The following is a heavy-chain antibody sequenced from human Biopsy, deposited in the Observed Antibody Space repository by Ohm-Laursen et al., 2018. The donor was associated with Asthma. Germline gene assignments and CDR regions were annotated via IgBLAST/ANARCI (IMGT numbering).Heavy chain of an antibody. Sequence: GTLSLTCSMYGLSSSGYYWTWIRQPPGKGLEWIGESDHRGNTNINPTLKSRVTISKDKSANEFSLKMRSVTAADTAIYYCARGPECSGLDIWGQGTTVTVSS. CDR2: SDHRGNT. D-gene: IGHD3-3*01. J-gene: IGHJ6*02. V-gene: IGHV4-34*01. CDR3: ARGPECSGLDI. CDR1: GLSSSGYY.